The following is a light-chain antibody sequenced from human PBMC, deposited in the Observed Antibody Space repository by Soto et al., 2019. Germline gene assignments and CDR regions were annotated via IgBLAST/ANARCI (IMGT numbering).Light chain of an antibody. V-gene: IGKV1-39*01. J-gene: IGKJ1*01. CDR3: QQTYSTPPT. CDR1: QSISSY. Sequence: DIQMTQSPSSLSASVGDRVTITCRASQSISSYLGWYQQKPGKAPELLIYDASSLQTGVPSRFSGSGSGTDFTLTISSLQAEDFATYYCQQTYSTPPTFDQGTKVEAK. CDR2: DAS.